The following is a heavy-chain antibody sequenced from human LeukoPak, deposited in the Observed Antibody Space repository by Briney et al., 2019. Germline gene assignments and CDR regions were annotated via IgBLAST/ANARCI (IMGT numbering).Heavy chain of an antibody. CDR3: AREAYYYDSSGYHGVGFDY. CDR1: GGSISSYY. D-gene: IGHD3-22*01. CDR2: IYYSGST. J-gene: IGHJ4*02. V-gene: IGHV4-59*12. Sequence: SETLSLTCTVSGGSISSYYWSWIRQPPGKGLEWIGYIYYSGSTNYNPSLKSRVTISVDTSKNQFSLKLSSVTAADTAVYYCAREAYYYDSSGYHGVGFDYWGQGTLVTVSS.